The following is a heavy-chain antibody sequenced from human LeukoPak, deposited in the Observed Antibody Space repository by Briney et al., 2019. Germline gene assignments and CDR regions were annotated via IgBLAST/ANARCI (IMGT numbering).Heavy chain of an antibody. V-gene: IGHV3-23*01. CDR2: ISGSGGST. CDR1: GYKFTNYW. D-gene: IGHD3-10*01. J-gene: IGHJ4*02. Sequence: TGESLKISCKGSGYKFTNYWIGWVRQAPGKGLEWVSAISGSGGSTYYADSVKGRFTISRDNSKNTLYLQMNSLRAEDTAVYYCAKDYYGSGSSSDYWGQGTLVTVSS. CDR3: AKDYYGSGSSSDY.